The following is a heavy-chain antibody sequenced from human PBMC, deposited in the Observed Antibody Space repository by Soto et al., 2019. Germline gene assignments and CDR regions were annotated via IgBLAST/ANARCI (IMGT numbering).Heavy chain of an antibody. CDR1: DGYISSSSYY. Sequence: SETLSLTCTVSDGYISSSSYYWSWISQPPGKGLEWIGSIYYSGSTYYNPSLKSRVTISVDASKNQVSLKLSSVTAADTAVYYCAVVAATLYYYYGMDVWGQGTTVTVSS. V-gene: IGHV4-39*01. CDR3: AVVAATLYYYYGMDV. D-gene: IGHD2-15*01. J-gene: IGHJ6*02. CDR2: IYYSGST.